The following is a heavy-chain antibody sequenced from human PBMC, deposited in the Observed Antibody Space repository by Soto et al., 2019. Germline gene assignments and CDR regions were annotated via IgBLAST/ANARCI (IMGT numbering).Heavy chain of an antibody. Sequence: SGPTLVNPTQTLTLTCTFSGFSLSTSGMCVSWIRQPPGKALEWLARIDWDDDKYYSTSLKTRLTISKDTSKNQVVLTMTNMDPVDTATYYCALIIAVAGTSGASFFYWAQRTLAPVSS. J-gene: IGHJ4*02. V-gene: IGHV2-70*11. CDR2: IDWDDDK. CDR3: ALIIAVAGTSGASFFY. D-gene: IGHD6-19*01. CDR1: GFSLSTSGMC.